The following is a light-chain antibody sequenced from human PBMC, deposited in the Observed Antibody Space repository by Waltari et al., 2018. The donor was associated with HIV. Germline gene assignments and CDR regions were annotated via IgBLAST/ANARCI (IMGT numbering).Light chain of an antibody. CDR3: CSYAGSSTYV. CDR1: RSDVGGYNY. Sequence: QSALTQPAPVSGSPGQSITISCPGTRSDVGGYNYVSWYQQHPGKAPKLMIYDVSKRPSGVSNRFSGSKSGNTASLTISGLQAEDEADYYCCSYAGSSTYVFGTGTKVTVL. CDR2: DVS. J-gene: IGLJ1*01. V-gene: IGLV2-23*02.